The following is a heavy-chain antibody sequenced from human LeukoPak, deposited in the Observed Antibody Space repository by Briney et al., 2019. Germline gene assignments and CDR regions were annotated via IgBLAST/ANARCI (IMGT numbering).Heavy chain of an antibody. CDR1: GFTVSSNY. Sequence: GSLRLSCAASGFTVSSNYMSWVRQAPGKGLEWVSVIYSGGSTYYADSVKGRFTISRDNSKNTLYLQMNSLRAEDAAVYYCAREGSTGSRGGFDYWGQGTLVTVSS. V-gene: IGHV3-66*01. J-gene: IGHJ4*02. D-gene: IGHD1-14*01. CDR3: AREGSTGSRGGFDY. CDR2: IYSGGST.